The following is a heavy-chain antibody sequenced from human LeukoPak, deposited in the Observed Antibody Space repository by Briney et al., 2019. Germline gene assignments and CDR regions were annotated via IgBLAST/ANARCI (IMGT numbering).Heavy chain of an antibody. Sequence: PGGSLRLSCAASGFTFSNAWMSWVRQAPGKGLEWVGRIKSKTDGGITDYAAPVKGRFTISRDDSKNTLYLQMNSLKTEDTAVYYCTTDRQWLVFDYWGQGTLVTVSS. J-gene: IGHJ4*02. CDR3: TTDRQWLVFDY. D-gene: IGHD6-19*01. CDR2: IKSKTDGGIT. CDR1: GFTFSNAW. V-gene: IGHV3-15*01.